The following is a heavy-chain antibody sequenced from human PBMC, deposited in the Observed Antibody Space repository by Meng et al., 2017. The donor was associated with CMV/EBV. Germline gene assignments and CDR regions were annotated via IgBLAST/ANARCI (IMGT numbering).Heavy chain of an antibody. CDR3: ARDSRDYDFWSGRRRYYYYGMDV. CDR1: GFTFSSYA. V-gene: IGHV3-23*03. D-gene: IGHD3-3*01. Sequence: GESLTISCAASGFTFSSYAMSWVRQAPGKGLEWVSVIYSGGSSTYYADSVKGRFTISRDNAKNSLYLQMNSLRAEDTAVYYCARDSRDYDFWSGRRRYYYYGMDVWGQGTTVTVSS. J-gene: IGHJ6*02. CDR2: IYSGGSST.